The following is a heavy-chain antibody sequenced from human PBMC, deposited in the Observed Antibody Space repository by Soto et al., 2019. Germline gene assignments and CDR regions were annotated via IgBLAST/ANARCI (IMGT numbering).Heavy chain of an antibody. CDR2: IYSGGST. CDR1: GFTVSNSY. V-gene: IGHV3-53*02. J-gene: IGHJ4*02. D-gene: IGHD2-15*01. CDR3: AKDRPYCSGGSCYVGNFDY. Sequence: EVQLVETGGGLIQPGGSLRLSCAASGFTVSNSYMSWVRQAPGKGLEWVSVIYSGGSTYYADSVKGRFTISRDISENTLYLQMNGLRAEDTAVYYCAKDRPYCSGGSCYVGNFDYWGQGTLVTVSS.